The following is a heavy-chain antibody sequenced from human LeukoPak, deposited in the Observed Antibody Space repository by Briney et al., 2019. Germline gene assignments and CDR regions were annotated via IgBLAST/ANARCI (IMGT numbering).Heavy chain of an antibody. V-gene: IGHV3-7*01. CDR1: GFTFSSYW. CDR2: IKQDGSEK. CDR3: AGGRDVYRY. D-gene: IGHD5-24*01. J-gene: IGHJ4*02. Sequence: GGSLRLSCAASGFTFSSYWMTWVHQAPGKGLEWVANIKQDGSEKYYVDSVKGRFTISRDNAKNSLYLQMSSLRAEDTAVYYCAGGRDVYRYWGQGTLVTVSS.